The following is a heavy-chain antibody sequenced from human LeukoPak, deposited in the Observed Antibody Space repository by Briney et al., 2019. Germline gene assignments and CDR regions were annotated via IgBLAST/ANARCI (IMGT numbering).Heavy chain of an antibody. CDR3: ARIGRPAVSFSSVGYYYYYMDV. D-gene: IGHD6-13*01. Sequence: SQTLSLTCTVSGGSISSGSYYWSWIRQPAGKRLEWIGNIYRSGSTNYNPSLKSRVTISGDTSKNQFSMKLSSVTAADTAVYYCARIGRPAVSFSSVGYYYYYMDVWGKGTTVTVSS. V-gene: IGHV4-61*09. CDR1: GGSISSGSYY. J-gene: IGHJ6*03. CDR2: IYRSGST.